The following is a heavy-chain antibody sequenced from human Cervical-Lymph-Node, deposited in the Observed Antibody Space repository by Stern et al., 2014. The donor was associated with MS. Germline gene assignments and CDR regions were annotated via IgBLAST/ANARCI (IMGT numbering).Heavy chain of an antibody. J-gene: IGHJ4*02. V-gene: IGHV5-51*04. CDR3: ARGRGIALRPDY. Sequence: MQLVQSGAELKKPGESLRISCKGSGYTLTNTWIGWVRQMPGKGLEWMGISYPGDSETRYSPSFQGQFTISAAKPINTPYLQWSSLKASDTAMYYCARGRGIALRPDYWGQGTLVTVSS. CDR2: SYPGDSET. CDR1: GYTLTNTW. D-gene: IGHD6-13*01.